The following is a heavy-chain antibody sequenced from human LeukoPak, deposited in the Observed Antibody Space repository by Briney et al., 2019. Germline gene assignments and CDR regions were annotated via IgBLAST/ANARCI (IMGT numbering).Heavy chain of an antibody. D-gene: IGHD4-17*01. CDR3: ARDGDDYGDLSFDY. J-gene: IGHJ4*02. CDR1: GGSISSGSCY. V-gene: IGHV4-61*02. Sequence: SETLSLTCTVSGGSISSGSCYWSWIRQPAGKGLEWIGRIYTSGSTNYNPSLKSRVTISVDTSKNQFSLKLSSVTAADTAVYYCARDGDDYGDLSFDYWGQGTLVTVSS. CDR2: IYTSGST.